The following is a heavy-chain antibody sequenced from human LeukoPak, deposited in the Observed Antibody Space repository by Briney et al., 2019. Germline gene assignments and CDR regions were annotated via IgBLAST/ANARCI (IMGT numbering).Heavy chain of an antibody. J-gene: IGHJ4*02. V-gene: IGHV1-24*01. Sequence: ASVKVSCKVSGYTLTELSMHWVRQAPGKGLEWMGGFDPENGETIYAQKFQGRVTMTEDTSTDTAYMELSSLRSEDTAVYYCATWEYCGGDCPLWGQGTLVTASS. D-gene: IGHD2-21*02. CDR2: FDPENGET. CDR1: GYTLTELS. CDR3: ATWEYCGGDCPL.